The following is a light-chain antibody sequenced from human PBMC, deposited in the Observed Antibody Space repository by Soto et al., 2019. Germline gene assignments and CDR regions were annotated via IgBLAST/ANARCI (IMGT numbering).Light chain of an antibody. V-gene: IGKV3-15*01. Sequence: EIVMTQSPAPLSVSPGERSTLSCMASQSVSSNLAWYQQKPGQAPRLLIYGASTRATGIPARFSGSGSGTEFTLTISSLQSEDFAVYYCQQYNNWPRTFGQGTNVDIK. CDR2: GAS. J-gene: IGKJ1*01. CDR3: QQYNNWPRT. CDR1: QSVSSN.